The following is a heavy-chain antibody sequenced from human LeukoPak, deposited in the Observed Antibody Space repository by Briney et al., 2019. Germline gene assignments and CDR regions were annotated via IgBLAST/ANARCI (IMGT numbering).Heavy chain of an antibody. V-gene: IGHV4-59*01. D-gene: IGHD1-1*01. CDR2: IYYRGST. CDR1: GGSISSYY. Sequence: SETLSLTCTVSGGSISSYYWSWIRQPPGKGLEWIGYIYYRGSTNYNPSLKSRVTISVDTSKNQFSLKLSSVTAADTAVYYCARDRLQLQSWGQGTLVTVSS. CDR3: ARDRLQLQS. J-gene: IGHJ5*02.